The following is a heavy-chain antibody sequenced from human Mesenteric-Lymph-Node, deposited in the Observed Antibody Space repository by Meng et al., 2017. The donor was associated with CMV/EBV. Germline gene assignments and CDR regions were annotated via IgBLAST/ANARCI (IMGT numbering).Heavy chain of an antibody. V-gene: IGHV1-2*02. CDR2: INPKSGGT. J-gene: IGHJ4*02. CDR3: GRSYHFDY. CDR1: GYTFTGYY. Sequence: ASVKVSCKTSGYTFTGYYMHWVRQAPGQGLEWMGWINPKSGGTKSAENFQGRVTMTRDTSISTAYMEVNWLTSDDTAVYYCGRSYHFDYWGQGTLVTVSS.